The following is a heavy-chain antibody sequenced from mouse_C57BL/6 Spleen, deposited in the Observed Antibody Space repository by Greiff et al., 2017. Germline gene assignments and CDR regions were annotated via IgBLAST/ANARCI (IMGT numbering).Heavy chain of an antibody. CDR1: GYSITSGYY. J-gene: IGHJ2*01. CDR2: ISYDGSN. Sequence: EVQLQQSGPGLVKPSQSLSLTCSVTGYSITSGYYWNWIRQFPGNKLEWMGYISYDGSNNYNPSLKNRISITRDTSKNQFFLKLNSVTTEDTATYSCAGLLRGDYFDYWGQGTTLTVSS. CDR3: AGLLRGDYFDY. D-gene: IGHD1-1*01. V-gene: IGHV3-6*01.